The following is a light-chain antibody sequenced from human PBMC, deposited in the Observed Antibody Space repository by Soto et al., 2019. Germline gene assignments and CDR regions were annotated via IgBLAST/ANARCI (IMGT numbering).Light chain of an antibody. CDR2: LGS. J-gene: IGKJ1*01. CDR1: QSLLNSNGYNY. V-gene: IGKV2-28*01. Sequence: IVMTQSPLSLPVTPGEPASISCRSSQSLLNSNGYNYLDWYLQKPGQSPQLLIYLGSNRASGVPDRFSGSGSGTDFTLKISTVEAEDFGLYHCVHVLTAPQTFGRGTE. CDR3: VHVLTAPQT.